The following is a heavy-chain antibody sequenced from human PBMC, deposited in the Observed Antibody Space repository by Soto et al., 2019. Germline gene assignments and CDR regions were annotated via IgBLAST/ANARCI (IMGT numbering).Heavy chain of an antibody. J-gene: IGHJ4*02. CDR1: GFIFSSYS. Sequence: EVQLVESGGGSVQPGGSLRLSCAASGFIFSSYSLHWVRQAPGKGLEWVSYIGVSTSLIVYADSVKGRCTISRDNAKNSLSLQMDSLRAEDTAVYYCVRDSSYAFDYWDQGALVTVSS. CDR2: IGVSTSLI. V-gene: IGHV3-48*01. CDR3: VRDSSYAFDY. D-gene: IGHD2-2*01.